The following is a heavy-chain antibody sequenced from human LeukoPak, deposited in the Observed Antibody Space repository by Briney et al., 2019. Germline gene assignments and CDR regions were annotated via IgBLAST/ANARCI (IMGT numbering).Heavy chain of an antibody. CDR1: GFTFSSYA. J-gene: IGHJ4*02. V-gene: IGHV3-23*01. D-gene: IGHD1-1*01. CDR3: AYKWSCDY. Sequence: GDSLRLSCAASGFTFSSYAMTWVRQPPGKGLEWVSAIGSGGDTKYADSVKGRFTISRDNSKRMLYLQMSSLRAEDSAIYYCAYKWSCDYWGQGTLVTVSS. CDR2: IGSGGDT.